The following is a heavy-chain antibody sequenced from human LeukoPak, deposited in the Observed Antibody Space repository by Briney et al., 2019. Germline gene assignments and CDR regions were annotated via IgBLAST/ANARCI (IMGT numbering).Heavy chain of an antibody. V-gene: IGHV4-34*01. CDR3: TRGQELQLYSPIDY. J-gene: IGHJ4*02. CDR1: GGSFSGYY. Sequence: PSETLSLTCAVYGGSFSGYYWNWIRQSPGKGLEWIGEINHSGWTNYNPSLQSRVTISIDTSKNQFSMTLRFVTAADTAVYYFTRGQELQLYSPIDYWGQGTPVTVSS. CDR2: INHSGWT. D-gene: IGHD2-2*02.